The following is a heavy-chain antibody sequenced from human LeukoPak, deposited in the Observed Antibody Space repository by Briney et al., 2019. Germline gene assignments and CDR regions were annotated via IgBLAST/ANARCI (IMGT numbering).Heavy chain of an antibody. J-gene: IGHJ1*01. CDR2: ISGSGGST. CDR3: ANSPAVVVVAATGYFQH. D-gene: IGHD2-15*01. Sequence: GGSLRLSCAASGFTFSSYAMSWVRQAPGKGLEWVSAISGSGGSTYYADSVKGRFTISRDNSKNALYLQMNSLRAEDTAVYYCANSPAVVVVAATGYFQHWGQGTLVTVSS. V-gene: IGHV3-23*01. CDR1: GFTFSSYA.